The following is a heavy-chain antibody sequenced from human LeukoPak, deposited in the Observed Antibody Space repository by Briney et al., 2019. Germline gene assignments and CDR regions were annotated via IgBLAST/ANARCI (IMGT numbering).Heavy chain of an antibody. V-gene: IGHV4-59*01. CDR1: GGSISSYY. CDR3: ARTLRANWSDP. Sequence: SETLSLTCTVSGGSISSYYWSWIRQPPGKGLEWIGYIYYSGSTNYNPSLKSRVTISVDTSKNQFSLKLSSVTAGDTAVYYCARTLRANWSDPWGQGTLVTVSS. J-gene: IGHJ5*02. CDR2: IYYSGST.